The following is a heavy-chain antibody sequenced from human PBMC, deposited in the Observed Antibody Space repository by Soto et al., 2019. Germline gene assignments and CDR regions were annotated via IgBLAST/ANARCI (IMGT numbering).Heavy chain of an antibody. CDR1: GYSFSKYW. CDR2: IYPGDSDT. D-gene: IGHD3-16*01. J-gene: IGHJ4*02. CDR3: ARHFYDYLDY. V-gene: IGHV5-51*01. Sequence: PGESLKISCKGSGYSFSKYWIAGVRQMPGKGLEWMGIIYPGDSDTRYSPSFQGQVTISVDKSISTAYLQWSSLKASDTAIYYCARHFYDYLDYWGQGISVTVSS.